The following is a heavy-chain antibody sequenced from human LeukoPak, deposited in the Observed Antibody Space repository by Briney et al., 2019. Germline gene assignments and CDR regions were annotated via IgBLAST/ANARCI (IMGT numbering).Heavy chain of an antibody. CDR3: ARGWDGYNSALGYYYGMDV. V-gene: IGHV1-69*04. CDR1: GGTFSSYA. J-gene: IGHJ6*02. CDR2: IIPILGIA. D-gene: IGHD5-24*01. Sequence: GSSVKVSCKASGGTFSSYAISWVRQAPGQGLEWMGRIIPILGIANYAQKFQGRVTITADKSTSTAYMELSSLRSDDTAVYYCARGWDGYNSALGYYYGMDVWGQGTTVTVSS.